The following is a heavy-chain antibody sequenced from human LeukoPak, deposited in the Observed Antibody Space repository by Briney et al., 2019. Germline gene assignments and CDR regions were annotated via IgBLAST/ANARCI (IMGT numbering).Heavy chain of an antibody. J-gene: IGHJ4*02. Sequence: GASVKVSCKASGYTFTTYALTWVRQAPGQGLEWMGWMNPNSGNTGYAQKFQGRVTITRNTSISTAYMELSSLRSEDTAVYYCAITQGRFLEWLSPPRYYFDYWGQGTLVTVSS. CDR1: GYTFTTYA. V-gene: IGHV1-8*01. D-gene: IGHD3-3*01. CDR3: AITQGRFLEWLSPPRYYFDY. CDR2: MNPNSGNT.